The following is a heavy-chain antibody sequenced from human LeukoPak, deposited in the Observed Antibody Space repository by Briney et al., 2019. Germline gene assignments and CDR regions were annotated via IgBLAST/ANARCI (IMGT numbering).Heavy chain of an antibody. Sequence: GRSLRLSCAASGFIFSSYWMSWVRQAPGKGLEWVANIKQDGSEKYYVDSVKGRFTISRDNAKNSLYLQLNRLRAEDTALYYCVYGGSYYVDWGQGTLVTVSS. CDR2: IKQDGSEK. V-gene: IGHV3-7*01. CDR1: GFIFSSYW. CDR3: VYGGSYYVD. D-gene: IGHD1-26*01. J-gene: IGHJ4*02.